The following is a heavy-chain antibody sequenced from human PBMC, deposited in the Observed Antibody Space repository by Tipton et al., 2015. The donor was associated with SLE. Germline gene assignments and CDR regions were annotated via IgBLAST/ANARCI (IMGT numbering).Heavy chain of an antibody. D-gene: IGHD3-3*01. CDR3: ARGVAGLEDAFDI. V-gene: IGHV4-59*11. Sequence: GLVKPSETLSLTCTVSGGSISSHYWSWIRQPPGKGLEWIGYIYYSGSTNYNPSLKSRVTISVDTSKNQFSLKLSSVTAADTAVYYCARGVAGLEDAFDIWGQGTMVTVSS. J-gene: IGHJ3*02. CDR2: IYYSGST. CDR1: GGSISSHY.